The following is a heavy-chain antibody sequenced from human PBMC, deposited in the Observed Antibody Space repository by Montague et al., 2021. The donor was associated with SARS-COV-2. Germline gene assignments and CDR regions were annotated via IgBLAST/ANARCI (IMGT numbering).Heavy chain of an antibody. CDR3: ARLGFVELWLNLGWFDP. CDR1: GDSIRSSGYY. Sequence: SETLSLTCSVSGDSIRSSGYYWGWIRQPPGKGLDWIGTVYYSGSTNYNPSLKSRVTMPVDTSKNQLSLELRSVTAADTAVYYCARLGFVELWLNLGWFDPWGQGTLVTVSS. D-gene: IGHD3-16*02. V-gene: IGHV4-39*01. CDR2: VYYSGST. J-gene: IGHJ5*02.